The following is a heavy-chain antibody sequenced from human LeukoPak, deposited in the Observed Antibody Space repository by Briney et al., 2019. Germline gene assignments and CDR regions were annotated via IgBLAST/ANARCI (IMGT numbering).Heavy chain of an antibody. J-gene: IGHJ5*02. D-gene: IGHD3-9*01. CDR2: MNPNSGNT. CDR3: ARGIYDILTGYTNWFDP. Sequence: ASVKVSCKASGGTFSSYAISWVRQAPGQGLEWMGWMNPNSGNTGYAQKFQGRVTITRNTSISTAYMELSSLRSEDTAVYYCARGIYDILTGYTNWFDPWGQGTLVTVSS. V-gene: IGHV1-8*03. CDR1: GGTFSSYA.